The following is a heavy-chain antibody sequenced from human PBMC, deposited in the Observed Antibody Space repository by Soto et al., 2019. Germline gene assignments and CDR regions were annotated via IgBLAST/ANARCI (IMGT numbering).Heavy chain of an antibody. CDR2: ISSSSSYI. CDR1: GFTFSSYS. Sequence: GGSLRLSCAASGFTFSSYSMNWVRQAPGKGLEWVSSISSSSSYIYYADSVKGRFTISRDNAKNSLYLQMNSLRAEDTAVYYCARPYGSGSYYGNDAFDIWGQGTMVTVSS. J-gene: IGHJ3*02. V-gene: IGHV3-21*01. CDR3: ARPYGSGSYYGNDAFDI. D-gene: IGHD3-10*01.